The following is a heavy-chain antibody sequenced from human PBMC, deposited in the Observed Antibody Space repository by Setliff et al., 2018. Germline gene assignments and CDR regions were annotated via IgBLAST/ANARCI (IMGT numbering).Heavy chain of an antibody. CDR1: GFTFSEYY. V-gene: IGHV3-11*01. D-gene: IGHD2-21*02. CDR2: ISTSGNTV. CDR3: ARAGLPYAADV. Sequence: PGGSLRLSCAASGFTFSEYYMNWIRQAPGKGLEWVSYISTSGNTVDYAASVEGRFAISRDNAKNSLYLQMNSLRAEDTAVYYCARAGLPYAADVWGQGTKVTVSS. J-gene: IGHJ3*01.